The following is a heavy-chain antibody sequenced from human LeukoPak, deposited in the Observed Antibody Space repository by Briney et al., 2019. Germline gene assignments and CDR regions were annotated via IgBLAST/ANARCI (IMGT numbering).Heavy chain of an antibody. D-gene: IGHD1-26*01. CDR2: INPNSGGT. CDR1: GYTFTSSY. V-gene: IGHV1-2*02. Sequence: GASVKVSCKASGYTFTSSYLHWVRQAPGQGLEWMGWINPNSGGTTYAQNFRGRVTMTRDTSISTAYLDLSSLKSDDTAVYYCARDLGGTSFYFDFWGQGTLVTVSS. CDR3: ARDLGGTSFYFDF. J-gene: IGHJ4*02.